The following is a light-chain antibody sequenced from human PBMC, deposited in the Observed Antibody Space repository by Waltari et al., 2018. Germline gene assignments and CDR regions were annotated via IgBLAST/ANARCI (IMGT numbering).Light chain of an antibody. CDR3: QQYNSYSLHT. J-gene: IGKJ4*01. CDR2: KAS. V-gene: IGKV1-5*03. CDR1: NIIRNW. Sequence: CRGRNIIRNWLAWYKEKPGKAHKLLINKASTLESGVPSSFSGRGSGTEFTLTNSSLQPNEFANYYCQQYNSYSLHTSGGGTKVEIK.